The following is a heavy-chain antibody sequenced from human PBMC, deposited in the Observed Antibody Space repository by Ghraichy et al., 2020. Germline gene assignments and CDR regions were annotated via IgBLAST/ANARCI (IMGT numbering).Heavy chain of an antibody. Sequence: GGSLRLSGTASTHACTDDLFRWIGYAPGKGLEWLSYISTSSSYTNYADSVKGRFTISRDNAKNSLYLQMNSLRAEDTAVYYCARSHYYCSTTCYFRFDPWGQGSFVTVSA. CDR2: ISTSSSYT. J-gene: IGHJ5*02. CDR1: THACTDDL. V-gene: IGHV3-11*03. CDR3: ARSHYYCSTTCYFRFDP. D-gene: IGHD2-2*01.